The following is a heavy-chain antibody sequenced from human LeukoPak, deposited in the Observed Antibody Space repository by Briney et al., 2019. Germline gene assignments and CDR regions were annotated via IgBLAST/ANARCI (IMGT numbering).Heavy chain of an antibody. J-gene: IGHJ4*02. Sequence: PGGSLRLSCAATGFTFSSYWMSWVREAPGKGLEWVANIKQDGSEKYYVDSVKGRFTISRDNAKNSLYLQMNSLRAEDTAVYYCATASWYGLYFDYWGQGTLVTVSS. CDR2: IKQDGSEK. CDR3: ATASWYGLYFDY. CDR1: GFTFSSYW. V-gene: IGHV3-7*03. D-gene: IGHD3-10*01.